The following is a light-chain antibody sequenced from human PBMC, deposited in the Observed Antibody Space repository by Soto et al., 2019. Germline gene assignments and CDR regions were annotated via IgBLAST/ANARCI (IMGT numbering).Light chain of an antibody. CDR2: GAT. CDR3: QQYGSSPLT. CDR1: QSVNSDY. J-gene: IGKJ4*01. Sequence: EIVLTQSPGTLSLSPGERATLSCRASQSVNSDYLAWYQQKPGQTPRLLIYGATSRATGIPDRLSGSGSGTDFTLTISRLEPEDFAVYYCQQYGSSPLTFGGGTKVEIK. V-gene: IGKV3-20*01.